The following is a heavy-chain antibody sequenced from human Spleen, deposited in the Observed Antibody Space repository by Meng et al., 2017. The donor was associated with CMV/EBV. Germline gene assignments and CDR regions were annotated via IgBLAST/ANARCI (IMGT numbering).Heavy chain of an antibody. CDR1: GGTFSGWA. CDR2: FLPSFARS. D-gene: IGHD4-23*01. CDR3: ATSGLGYGGNMEFDQ. Sequence: SGGTFSGWAISWVRRAPGQGLEWLGGFLPSFARSNYAQKFQTRIAITMDESTTTAYMDLFSLRPDDTAVYYCATSGLGYGGNMEFDQWGQGSLVTVSS. V-gene: IGHV1-69*05. J-gene: IGHJ4*02.